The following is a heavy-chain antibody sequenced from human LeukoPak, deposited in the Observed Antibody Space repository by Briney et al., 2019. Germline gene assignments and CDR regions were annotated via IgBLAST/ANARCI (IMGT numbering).Heavy chain of an antibody. J-gene: IGHJ4*02. CDR3: ASGPESYYFDY. Sequence: SETLSLTCTVSGGSISNYYWNWIRQPAGKGLEWIGRIYTSGTTNYNPSLKSRVTISLDTSKNHLSLKMTSVTVADTAMYYCASGPESYYFDYWGQGALVTVSS. CDR2: IYTSGTT. CDR1: GGSISNYY. V-gene: IGHV4-4*07.